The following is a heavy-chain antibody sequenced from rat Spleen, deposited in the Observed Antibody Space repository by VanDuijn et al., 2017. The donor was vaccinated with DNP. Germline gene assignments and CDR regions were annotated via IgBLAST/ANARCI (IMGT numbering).Heavy chain of an antibody. J-gene: IGHJ1*01. CDR3: TRGGRRGYWYFDF. Sequence: QVQLKESGPGMVQPSQTLSLTCTVSGFSITDYSVHWVRTPPGKVLEWIAAISTGGSTYHNSALKSRLSISRDTSQSQVFLKMNSLQTEDTAIYYCTRGGRRGYWYFDFWGPGTMVTVSS. V-gene: IGHV2-19*01. CDR2: ISTGGST. CDR1: GFSITDYS.